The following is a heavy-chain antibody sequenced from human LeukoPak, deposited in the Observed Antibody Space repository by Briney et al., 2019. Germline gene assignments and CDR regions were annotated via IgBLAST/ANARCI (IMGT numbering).Heavy chain of an antibody. Sequence: PGGSLRLSCSASGFTLSSYAMHWVRQAPGKGLEYVSGISSNGGSTYYADSVKGRFTISRDNSKNTLYLQMSSLRAEDTAVYYCAKGTSSWYIYYGMDVWGQGTAVTVSS. CDR1: GFTLSSYA. J-gene: IGHJ6*02. D-gene: IGHD6-13*01. V-gene: IGHV3-64D*09. CDR2: ISSNGGST. CDR3: AKGTSSWYIYYGMDV.